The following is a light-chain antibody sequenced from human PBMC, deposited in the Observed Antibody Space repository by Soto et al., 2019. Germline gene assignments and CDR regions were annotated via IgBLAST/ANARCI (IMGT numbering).Light chain of an antibody. Sequence: DIVLTQSPGTLSLSPGERATLSCRASQRVSSSSLAWYQQRPGQAPRLLIYGASRRATGIPDRFSGSGSGTDFTLIISRLEPEDFAVYYCHQYDKSPLTFGGGTKVEIK. J-gene: IGKJ4*01. V-gene: IGKV3-20*01. CDR1: QRVSSSS. CDR3: HQYDKSPLT. CDR2: GAS.